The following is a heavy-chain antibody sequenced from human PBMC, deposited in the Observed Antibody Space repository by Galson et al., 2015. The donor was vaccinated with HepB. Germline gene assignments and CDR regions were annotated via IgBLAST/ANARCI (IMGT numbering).Heavy chain of an antibody. CDR1: GFTFSNFW. Sequence: SLRLSCAASGFTFSNFWMTWVRQAPGKGLEWVANIKRDGSNKYYADSVKGRFTISRDNAKNSLYLQMNSLRAEDTAIYYCAKNTEYTYGLNDYWGQGTLVTVSS. D-gene: IGHD5-18*01. V-gene: IGHV3-7*03. CDR3: AKNTEYTYGLNDY. CDR2: IKRDGSNK. J-gene: IGHJ4*02.